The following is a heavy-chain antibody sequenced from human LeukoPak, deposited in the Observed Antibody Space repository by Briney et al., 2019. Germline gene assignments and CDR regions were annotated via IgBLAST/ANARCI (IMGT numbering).Heavy chain of an antibody. CDR2: MNPNSGNT. CDR1: GYTFTSYD. J-gene: IGHJ4*02. V-gene: IGHV1-8*01. D-gene: IGHD6-13*01. CDR3: ARGRRVGPPYSRERAVDY. Sequence: ASVKVSCKASGYTFTSYDINWVRQATGQGLEWMGWMNPNSGNTGYAQKFQGRVTMTRNTSISTAYMELSSLRSEDTAVYYCARGRRVGPPYSRERAVDYWGQGTLVTVSS.